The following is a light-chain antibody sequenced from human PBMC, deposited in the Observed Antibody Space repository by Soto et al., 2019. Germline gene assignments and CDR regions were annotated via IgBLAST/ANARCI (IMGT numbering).Light chain of an antibody. CDR2: EVS. Sequence: QSALTQPASVSGSPGQSITISCTGTSSDVGAYNYVSWYQQHPGKAPKLMIYEVSNRPSGVSNRFSGSKSGNTASLTISGPQAEDEADYHCSSYTTSSTYVFGPGTKLIVL. J-gene: IGLJ1*01. CDR3: SSYTTSSTYV. CDR1: SSDVGAYNY. V-gene: IGLV2-14*01.